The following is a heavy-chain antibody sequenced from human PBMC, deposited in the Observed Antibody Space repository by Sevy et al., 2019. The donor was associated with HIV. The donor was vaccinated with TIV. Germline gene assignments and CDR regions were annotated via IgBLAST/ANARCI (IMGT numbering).Heavy chain of an antibody. J-gene: IGHJ1*01. CDR3: ALERLFSNVAEYFQN. Sequence: GGSLRLSCAASGFMFSNYWMGWVRQAPGKGLEWVATIKQDGSDKYYVDSVKGRFIVSRDNAKNSLFLQMNSLRDEDTAVYCCALERLFSNVAEYFQNWGQGTLVTVSS. CDR1: GFMFSNYW. D-gene: IGHD1-1*01. V-gene: IGHV3-7*01. CDR2: IKQDGSDK.